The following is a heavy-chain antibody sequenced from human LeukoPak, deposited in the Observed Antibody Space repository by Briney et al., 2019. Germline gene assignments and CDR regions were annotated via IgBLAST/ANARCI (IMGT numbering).Heavy chain of an antibody. Sequence: ASVKVSCKVSGYTLTELSMHWVRQAPGKGLEWMGGFDPEDGETIYAQKFQGRVTMTEDTSTDTACMELSSLRSEDTAVYYCATDLTKRVGVFDIWGQGTMVTVSS. CDR1: GYTLTELS. D-gene: IGHD3-10*01. V-gene: IGHV1-24*01. J-gene: IGHJ3*02. CDR2: FDPEDGET. CDR3: ATDLTKRVGVFDI.